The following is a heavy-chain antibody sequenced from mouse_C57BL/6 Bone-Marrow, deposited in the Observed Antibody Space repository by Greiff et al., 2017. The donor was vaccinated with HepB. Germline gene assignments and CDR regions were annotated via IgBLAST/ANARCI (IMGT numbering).Heavy chain of an antibody. V-gene: IGHV1-26*01. CDR3: ARDEDYYGSSYVWLDY. CDR2: INPNNGGT. Sequence: EVQLQQSGPELVKPGASVKISCKASGYTFTDYYMNWVKQSHGKSLEWIGDINPNNGGTSYTQKFKGKATLTVDTSSSTAYMELRSLTSEDSAVYYCARDEDYYGSSYVWLDYGGRGTAVTVTS. J-gene: IGHJ4*01. D-gene: IGHD1-1*01. CDR1: GYTFTDYY.